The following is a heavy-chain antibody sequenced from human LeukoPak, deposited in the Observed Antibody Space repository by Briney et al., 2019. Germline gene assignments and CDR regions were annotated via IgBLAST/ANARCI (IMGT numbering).Heavy chain of an antibody. CDR3: TRGPPFDY. CDR2: IRSKTYGATA. J-gene: IGHJ4*02. Sequence: GGSLRLSCKPSGLTFGDYPMGWVRQAPGKGLEWVAYIRSKTYGATAEYAASVKGRFTISRDDSKNIASLQMNGLKTEDTAVYYCTRGPPFDYWGQGTLVSVSS. V-gene: IGHV3-49*04. CDR1: GLTFGDYP.